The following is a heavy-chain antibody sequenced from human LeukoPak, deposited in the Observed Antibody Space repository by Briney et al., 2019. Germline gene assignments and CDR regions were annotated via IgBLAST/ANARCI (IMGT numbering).Heavy chain of an antibody. CDR1: GFTFRSYA. D-gene: IGHD6-19*01. CDR2: ISGSGGST. V-gene: IGHV3-23*01. Sequence: GGSLRLSCAASGFTFRSYAMSGAARAPGRGLEWVSAISGSGGSTYYADSVKGRFAISRDNSKSTLYLQMNSLRAEDTAVYYCAKDSSGWNYYFDYWGQGTLVTVSS. CDR3: AKDSSGWNYYFDY. J-gene: IGHJ4*02.